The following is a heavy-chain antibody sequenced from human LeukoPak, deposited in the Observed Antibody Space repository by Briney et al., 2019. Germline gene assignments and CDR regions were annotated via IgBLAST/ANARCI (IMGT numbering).Heavy chain of an antibody. D-gene: IGHD6-13*01. CDR1: GFTFSSYA. CDR3: AGRSSSWIRPHYFDY. J-gene: IGHJ4*02. V-gene: IGHV3-23*01. CDR2: IVGSGVSA. Sequence: GGSLRLSCAASGFTFSSYAMNWVRQAPGKGLEWVSSIVGSGVSAYYTDSVKGRFTISRDNSKNTLYLQMNSLRVEDTAIYYCAGRSSSWIRPHYFDYWGQGALVTVSS.